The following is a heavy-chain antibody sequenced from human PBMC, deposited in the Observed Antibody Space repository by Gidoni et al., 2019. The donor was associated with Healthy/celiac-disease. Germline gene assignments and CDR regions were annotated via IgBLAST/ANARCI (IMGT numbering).Heavy chain of an antibody. V-gene: IGHV3-53*01. J-gene: IGHJ4*02. CDR3: ARDGYSSGTFDY. Sequence: EVQLVASGGGLIQPGGSLRLSCAPSGFTVSSNYMSWVRQAPGTGLEWGSVIYSGGSTYYADSVKGRFTISRDNSKNTLYLQMNSLRAEDTAVYYCARDGYSSGTFDYWGQGTLVTVSS. D-gene: IGHD6-19*01. CDR2: IYSGGST. CDR1: GFTVSSNY.